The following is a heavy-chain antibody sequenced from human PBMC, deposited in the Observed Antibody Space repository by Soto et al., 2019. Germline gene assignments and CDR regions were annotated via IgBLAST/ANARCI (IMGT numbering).Heavy chain of an antibody. CDR3: ARSIVVVTALDY. V-gene: IGHV1-3*01. J-gene: IGHJ4*02. CDR2: INAGNGNT. D-gene: IGHD2-21*02. Sequence: ASVKHSCRASGYTFTSYAMHWVRQAPGQRLEWMGWINAGNGNTKYSQKFQGRVTITRDTSASTAYMELSSLRSEDTAVYYCARSIVVVTALDYWGQGTLVTVSS. CDR1: GYTFTSYA.